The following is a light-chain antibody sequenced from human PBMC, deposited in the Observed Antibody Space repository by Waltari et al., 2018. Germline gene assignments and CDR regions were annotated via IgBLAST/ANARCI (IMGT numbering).Light chain of an antibody. J-gene: IGLJ1*01. CDR2: VNS. V-gene: IGLV1-40*01. Sequence: QSVLTQPPSVSGAPGPRVNISCTGSSSNIGAGYYGHRYQQLPGTAPKLLIYVNSNRPSGVPDRFSGSKSGTSASLAITGLQAEDEADYYCQSYDSSLSVYVFGTGTKVTVL. CDR3: QSYDSSLSVYV. CDR1: SSNIGAGYY.